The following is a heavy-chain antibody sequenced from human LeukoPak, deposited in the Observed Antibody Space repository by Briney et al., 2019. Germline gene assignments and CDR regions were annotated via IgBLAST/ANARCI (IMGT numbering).Heavy chain of an antibody. Sequence: GSSVKVSCKASGGTFSSYAISWVRQAPGQGLEWMGGIIPIFGTANYAQKFQGRVTITADESTSTAYMELSSLRSEDTAVYYCARVQSPAVYDFWSGPQWGYFDYWGQGTLVTVSS. CDR2: IIPIFGTA. CDR1: GGTFSSYA. CDR3: ARVQSPAVYDFWSGPQWGYFDY. D-gene: IGHD3-3*01. V-gene: IGHV1-69*01. J-gene: IGHJ4*02.